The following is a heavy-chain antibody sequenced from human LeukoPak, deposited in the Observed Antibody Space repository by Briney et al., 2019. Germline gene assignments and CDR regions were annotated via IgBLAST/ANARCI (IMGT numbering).Heavy chain of an antibody. Sequence: GESLKISCQGSGYSFGSHWIGWVRQMPGKGLEWIGIIYPGDSETKYNPSFQGQVTISADRSIKTAFLQWRSLKASDTAMYYCARHESIAQWLNVGYWGQGTLVTVSS. CDR3: ARHESIAQWLNVGY. CDR2: IYPGDSET. J-gene: IGHJ4*02. D-gene: IGHD6-19*01. CDR1: GYSFGSHW. V-gene: IGHV5-51*01.